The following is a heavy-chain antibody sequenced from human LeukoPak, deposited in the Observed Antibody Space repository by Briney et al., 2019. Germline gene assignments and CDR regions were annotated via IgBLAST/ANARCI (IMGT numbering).Heavy chain of an antibody. CDR1: GFTFSSYG. J-gene: IGHJ6*02. CDR3: AKELSYYYYYGMDV. Sequence: GGSLRLSCAASGFTFSSYGMHWVRQAPGKGLEWVAVISYDGSNKYYADSVKGRFTISRDNSKNTLYLQMSSLRAEDTAVYYCAKELSYYYYYGMDVWGQGTTVTVSS. CDR2: ISYDGSNK. D-gene: IGHD3-10*01. V-gene: IGHV3-30*18.